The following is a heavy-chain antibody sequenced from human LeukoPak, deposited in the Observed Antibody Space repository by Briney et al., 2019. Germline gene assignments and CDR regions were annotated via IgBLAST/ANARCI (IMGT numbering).Heavy chain of an antibody. CDR2: ISYDGSNK. CDR3: ARVSITMIPTPPDDAFDI. D-gene: IGHD3-22*01. Sequence: GSLRLSCAASGFTFSSYAMHWVRQAPGKGLEWVAVISYDGSNKYYADSVKGRFTISRDNSKNTLYLQMNSLRAEDTAVYYCARVSITMIPTPPDDAFDIWDQGTMVTVSS. V-gene: IGHV3-30-3*01. J-gene: IGHJ3*02. CDR1: GFTFSSYA.